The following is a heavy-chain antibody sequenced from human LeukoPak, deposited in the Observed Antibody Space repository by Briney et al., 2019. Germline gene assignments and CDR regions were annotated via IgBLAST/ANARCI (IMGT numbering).Heavy chain of an antibody. Sequence: GGSLRLSCAATKFTFSHYGMHWVRQAPGKGLEWVAVIWSDGSNQYHADSVKGRFTISRDNSKNTVYLQMNSLRVEDTGVYYCAKDAQRGFDYSNSLEYWGQGILVTVSS. V-gene: IGHV3-33*06. D-gene: IGHD4-11*01. CDR1: KFTFSHYG. CDR3: AKDAQRGFDYSNSLEY. CDR2: IWSDGSNQ. J-gene: IGHJ4*02.